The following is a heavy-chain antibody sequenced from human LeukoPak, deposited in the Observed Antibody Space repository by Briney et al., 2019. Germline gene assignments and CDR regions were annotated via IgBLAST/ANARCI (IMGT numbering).Heavy chain of an antibody. J-gene: IGHJ6*03. CDR3: ARASTVTTVFHYYYYMDV. CDR1: GYTFTSYD. Sequence: ASVKVSCKASGYTFTSYDINWVRQATGQGLEWMGWMNPNSGNTGYAQKFQGRVTITRNTSISTAYMELSSLRSEDTAVYYCARASTVTTVFHYYYYMDVWGKGTTVTVPS. V-gene: IGHV1-8*03. D-gene: IGHD4-17*01. CDR2: MNPNSGNT.